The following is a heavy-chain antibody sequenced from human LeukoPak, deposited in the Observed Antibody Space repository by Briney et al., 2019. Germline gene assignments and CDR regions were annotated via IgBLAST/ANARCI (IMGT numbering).Heavy chain of an antibody. Sequence: ASVTVSCKTSGYTFTNYDINWVRQATGQGLEWMGWMNTNSGNKGYAQKFQGRATMTRHTSIRTAYMALSSLRSEDTAVYYCARPHCSSTDCHPPEWFDPWGQGTLVTVSS. CDR1: GYTFTNYD. CDR2: MNTNSGNK. D-gene: IGHD2-2*01. CDR3: ARPHCSSTDCHPPEWFDP. J-gene: IGHJ5*02. V-gene: IGHV1-8*01.